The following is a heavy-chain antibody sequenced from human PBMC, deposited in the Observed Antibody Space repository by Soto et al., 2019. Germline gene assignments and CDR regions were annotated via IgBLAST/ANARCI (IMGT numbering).Heavy chain of an antibody. CDR3: ARVSCSSTSCDDLNWFDP. J-gene: IGHJ5*02. D-gene: IGHD2-2*01. CDR1: GFSISSGFY. Sequence: PSETLSLTCAVSGFSISSGFYWARIRQPPGKGLEWIGRIYYSGNTHYNPSLKSRVTISVDTSKNQFSLTLSAVTAADTAVYYCARVSCSSTSCDDLNWFDPWGHGTLVTVSS. CDR2: IYYSGNT. V-gene: IGHV4-38-2*01.